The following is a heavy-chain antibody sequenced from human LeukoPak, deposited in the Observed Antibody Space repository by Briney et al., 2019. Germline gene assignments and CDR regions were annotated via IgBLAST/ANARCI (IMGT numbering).Heavy chain of an antibody. CDR1: GFTFGTCG. D-gene: IGHD3-22*01. J-gene: IGHJ3*02. CDR3: AKGTTSGYNDALDI. V-gene: IGHV3-23*01. Sequence: GSLRLSCAASGFTFGTCGMNWVRQAPGKGLEWVSGIGSSGTTYYADSVKGRFTVSRDNSKNTLHLQMNSLGAEDTAVYYCAKGTTSGYNDALDIWGQGTMVTVSS. CDR2: IGSSGTT.